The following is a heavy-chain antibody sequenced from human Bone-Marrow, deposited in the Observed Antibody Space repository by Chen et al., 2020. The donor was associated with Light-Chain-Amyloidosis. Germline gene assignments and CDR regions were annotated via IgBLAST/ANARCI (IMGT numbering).Heavy chain of an antibody. CDR2: ISGSGGSR. CDR1: GFAFSSYA. Sequence: GGSLRLSCAASGFAFSSYAMSWVRQAPGKGLEWVSTISGSGGSRYYGDSVKGRLTISRDNSKNALFLQMNSLRAEDTAVYYCAKDISYDDILPGYPADAFDIWGQGTMGTVSS. J-gene: IGHJ3*02. CDR3: AKDISYDDILPGYPADAFDI. V-gene: IGHV3-23*01. D-gene: IGHD3-9*01.